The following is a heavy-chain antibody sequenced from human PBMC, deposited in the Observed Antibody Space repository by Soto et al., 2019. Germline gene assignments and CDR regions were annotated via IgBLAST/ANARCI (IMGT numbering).Heavy chain of an antibody. V-gene: IGHV4-34*01. J-gene: IGHJ1*01. CDR3: SRSKVFGAYILAY. D-gene: IGHD2-15*01. CDR1: GGSFSDYY. Sequence: QVQLQQWGAGLLKPSETLSLTCAVYGGSFSDYYSTWIRQTPGKGLEWIGEINHTGSADYNPSLKGRATMSLDTSKNLFSLKLSSVTAADAAVYYCSRSKVFGAYILAYWGQGTLVTVPS. CDR2: INHTGSA.